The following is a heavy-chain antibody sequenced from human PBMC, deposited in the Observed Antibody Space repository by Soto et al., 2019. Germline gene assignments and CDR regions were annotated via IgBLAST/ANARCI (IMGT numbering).Heavy chain of an antibody. V-gene: IGHV1-18*01. CDR1: GYTFTSYG. Sequence: ASVKVSCKASGYTFTSYGISWVRQAPGQGLEWMGWISAYNGNTNYAQKLQGRVTMTTDTSTSTAYMELRSLRSDDTAVYYCARDSSSSSWYNYYYGMDVWGQGTTVTVSS. CDR3: ARDSSSSSWYNYYYGMDV. D-gene: IGHD6-13*01. J-gene: IGHJ6*02. CDR2: ISAYNGNT.